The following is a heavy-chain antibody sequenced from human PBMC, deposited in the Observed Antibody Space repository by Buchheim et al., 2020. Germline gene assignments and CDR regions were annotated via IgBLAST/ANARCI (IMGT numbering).Heavy chain of an antibody. J-gene: IGHJ6*02. CDR2: INPNSGGT. CDR3: ARDKGYCSGGSCYSGDYYYGMDV. CDR1: GYTFTGYY. Sequence: QVQLVQSGAEVKKPGASVKVSCKASGYTFTGYYMHWVRQAPGQGLEWMGWINPNSGGTNYAQKFQGWVTMTRDTSHSTAYMELSRLRSDDTAVYYCARDKGYCSGGSCYSGDYYYGMDVWGQGTT. V-gene: IGHV1-2*04. D-gene: IGHD2-15*01.